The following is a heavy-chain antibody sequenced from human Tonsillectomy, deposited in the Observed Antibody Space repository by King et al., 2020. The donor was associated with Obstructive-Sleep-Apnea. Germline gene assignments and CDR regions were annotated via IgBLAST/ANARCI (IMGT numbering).Heavy chain of an antibody. V-gene: IGHV4-38-2*02. J-gene: IGHJ4*02. CDR1: GYSISSGYY. Sequence: VQLQESGPGLVKPSETLSLTCTVSGYSISSGYYWGWIRQPPGKGLAWIGNIYHSGSTYYNPSLKSRLPISVDTAKNQFSLKLSSVTAADTAVYYYARDPVGGYFDYWGQGTLVTVSS. CDR2: IYHSGST. CDR3: ARDPVGGYFDY. D-gene: IGHD3-10*01.